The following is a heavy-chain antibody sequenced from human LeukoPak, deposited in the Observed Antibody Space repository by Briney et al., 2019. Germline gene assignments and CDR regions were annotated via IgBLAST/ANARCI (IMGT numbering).Heavy chain of an antibody. J-gene: IGHJ6*03. CDR1: GGSFSGYY. Sequence: PSETLSLTCAVYGGSFSGYYWSWIRQPPGKGLEWIGEINHSGSTNYNPSLKSRVTISVDTSKNQFSLKLSSVTAADTAVYYCARDFFYRRSSRIYMDVWGKGTTVTVSS. CDR3: ARDFFYRRSSRIYMDV. D-gene: IGHD6-6*01. CDR2: INHSGST. V-gene: IGHV4-34*01.